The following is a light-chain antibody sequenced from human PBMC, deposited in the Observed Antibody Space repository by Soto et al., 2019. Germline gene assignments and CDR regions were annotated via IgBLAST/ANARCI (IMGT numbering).Light chain of an antibody. Sequence: EIVLTQSPGTLSLSPGERATLSCRDSQSVSSSYLGWYQQKPGQAPRLLIYGASSRATGIPERISGSGSGTDFTLTISRLEPEDFAVYYCQQYGSSPWTFGQGTKVDIK. CDR2: GAS. CDR1: QSVSSSY. V-gene: IGKV3-20*01. J-gene: IGKJ1*01. CDR3: QQYGSSPWT.